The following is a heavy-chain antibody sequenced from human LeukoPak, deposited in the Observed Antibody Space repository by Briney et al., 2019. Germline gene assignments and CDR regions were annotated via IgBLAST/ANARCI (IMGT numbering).Heavy chain of an antibody. J-gene: IGHJ5*02. CDR3: ARVGGYSGYLNTYNWFDP. Sequence: PSETLSLTCAVYGGSFSGYYWSWIRQPPGKGLEWIGEINHSGSTNYNPSLESRVTISVDTSKNQFSLKLSSVTAADTAVYYCARVGGYSGYLNTYNWFDPWGQGTLVTVSS. CDR1: GGSFSGYY. CDR2: INHSGST. V-gene: IGHV4-34*01. D-gene: IGHD5-12*01.